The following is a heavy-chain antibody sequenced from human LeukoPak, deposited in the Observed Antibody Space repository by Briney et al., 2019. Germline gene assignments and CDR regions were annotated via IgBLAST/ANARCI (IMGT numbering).Heavy chain of an antibody. D-gene: IGHD6-13*01. Sequence: ASVKVSCKASGYTFTGYSMHWVRQAPGQGLEWMGWINTNTGNPTYAQGFTGRFVFSVDTSVSTAYLQISSLKAEDTAVYYCTRVAATKRSPWFDPWGQGTLVTVSS. CDR2: INTNTGNP. CDR3: TRVAATKRSPWFDP. J-gene: IGHJ5*02. V-gene: IGHV7-4-1*02. CDR1: GYTFTGYS.